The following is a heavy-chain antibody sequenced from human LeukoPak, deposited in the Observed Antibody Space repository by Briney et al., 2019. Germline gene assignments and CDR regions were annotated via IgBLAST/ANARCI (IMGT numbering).Heavy chain of an antibody. CDR3: ARDFPHCSSTSCYTLNYYYGMDV. V-gene: IGHV7-4-1*02. D-gene: IGHD2-2*02. CDR1: GYTFTSYA. Sequence: ASVKVSCKASGYTFTSYAMNWVRQARGQGLEWMGWINTNTGNPTYAQGFTERFVFSLDTSVSTAYLQISSLKAEDTAVYYCARDFPHCSSTSCYTLNYYYGMDVWGQGTTVTVSS. CDR2: INTNTGNP. J-gene: IGHJ6*02.